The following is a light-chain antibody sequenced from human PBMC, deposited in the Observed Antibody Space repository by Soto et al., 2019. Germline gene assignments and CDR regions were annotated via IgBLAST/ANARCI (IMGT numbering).Light chain of an antibody. V-gene: IGKV3-15*01. Sequence: EKVMTQSPATLSVSPGERATLSCRASQSVTNRYLAWYQQRPGQAPRLLIYGASTRATGIPDRFSGSGSGTEFPLTISSLQSEDFAVYYCQQYDSWPLTFGGGTKVEIK. CDR2: GAS. CDR1: QSVTNRY. CDR3: QQYDSWPLT. J-gene: IGKJ4*01.